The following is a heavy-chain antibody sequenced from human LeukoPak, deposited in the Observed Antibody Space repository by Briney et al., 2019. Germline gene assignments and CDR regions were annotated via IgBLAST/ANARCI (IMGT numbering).Heavy chain of an antibody. J-gene: IGHJ5*02. CDR3: ARDRLQLQS. CDR2: IYYTGNT. D-gene: IGHD1-1*01. CDR1: GGSISNYY. Sequence: SETLSLTCTVSGGSISNYYWNWIRQPPGKGLEWIGYIYYTGNTNYNPSLKSRVTISVGTSKNQFSLKLSSVTAADTAVYYCARDRLQLQSWGQGTLVTVSS. V-gene: IGHV4-59*01.